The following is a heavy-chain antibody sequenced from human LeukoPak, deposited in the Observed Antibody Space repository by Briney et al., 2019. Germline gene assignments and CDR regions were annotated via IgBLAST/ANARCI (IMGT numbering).Heavy chain of an antibody. V-gene: IGHV3-66*01. D-gene: IGHD1-26*01. CDR3: ARASVGSYFSDY. J-gene: IGHJ4*02. CDR2: IYSGGNT. CDR1: GFTVSSNY. Sequence: GGSLRLSCAASGFTVSSNYMSWVRQAPGKGLEWVSIIYSGGNTYYADSVKGRFTISRDNSKNSLYLQMNSLRTEDTAVYYCARASVGSYFSDYWGQGTLVTVSS.